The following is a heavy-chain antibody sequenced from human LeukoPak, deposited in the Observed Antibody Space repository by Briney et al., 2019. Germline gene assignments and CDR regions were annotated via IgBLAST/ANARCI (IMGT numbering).Heavy chain of an antibody. CDR3: TRLSCSSTSCPGY. Sequence: GGSLRLSCAASGFTFSSYSMNWVRQAPGKGLEWVSSISSSSSYIYYADSVKGRFTISRDNAKNSLYLQMNSLRAEDTAVYYCTRLSCSSTSCPGYWGQGTLVTVSS. CDR2: ISSSSSYI. V-gene: IGHV3-21*01. D-gene: IGHD2-2*01. J-gene: IGHJ4*02. CDR1: GFTFSSYS.